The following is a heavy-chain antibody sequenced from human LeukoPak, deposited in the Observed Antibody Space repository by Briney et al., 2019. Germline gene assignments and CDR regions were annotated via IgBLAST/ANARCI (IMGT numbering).Heavy chain of an antibody. D-gene: IGHD6-13*01. J-gene: IGHJ4*02. CDR3: ARGSGMALYYFDY. CDR1: GFTFSSYA. Sequence: GGSLRLSCAASGFTFSSYAMHWVRQAPGKGLEWVAVISYDGSNTYYADSVKGRFTISRDNSKNTLYLQMNSLRAEDTAVYYCARGSGMALYYFDYWGQGTLVTVSS. V-gene: IGHV3-30-3*01. CDR2: ISYDGSNT.